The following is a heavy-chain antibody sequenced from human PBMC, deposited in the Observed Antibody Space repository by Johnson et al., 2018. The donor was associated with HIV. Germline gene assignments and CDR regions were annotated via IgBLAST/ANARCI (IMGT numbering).Heavy chain of an antibody. J-gene: IGHJ3*02. CDR3: AKIAAAGTYDAFDI. V-gene: IGHV3-30-3*02. D-gene: IGHD6-13*01. Sequence: ADSVKGRFTISRDNSKNTLYLQMNSLRAEDTAVYYCAKIAAAGTYDAFDIWGQGTMVTVSS.